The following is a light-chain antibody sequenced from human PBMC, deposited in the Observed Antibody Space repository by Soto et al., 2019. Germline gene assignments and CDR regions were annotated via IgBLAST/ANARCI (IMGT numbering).Light chain of an antibody. V-gene: IGKV4-1*01. J-gene: IGKJ2*01. CDR3: QQYESTPPT. Sequence: DIVMTQSPDSLAVSLGERATINCKSSQSVLYSSNNKNYLAWYQQRPGQPPKLLIYWASTRESGVPDRFSGSGSGTDFTLTITSLXXEXXXXXYCQQYESTPPTFGQGTKLXIK. CDR2: WAS. CDR1: QSVLYSSNNKNY.